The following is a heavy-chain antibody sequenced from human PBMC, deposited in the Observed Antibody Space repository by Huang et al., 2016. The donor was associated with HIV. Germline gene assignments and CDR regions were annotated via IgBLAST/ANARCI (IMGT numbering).Heavy chain of an antibody. CDR2: INGDGSST. J-gene: IGHJ2*01. Sequence: EVQLVESGGGLVQPGGSLRLSCAASGFTFSSYWMDWVRQAPGKGRVWGSRINGDGSSTNYADSVKGRFTISRDNAKNTLYVQVNSLRAEDTAVYYCARGTRLTGLWYFDLWGRGTLVIVSS. V-gene: IGHV3-74*01. CDR1: GFTFSSYW. CDR3: ARGTRLTGLWYFDL. D-gene: IGHD7-27*01.